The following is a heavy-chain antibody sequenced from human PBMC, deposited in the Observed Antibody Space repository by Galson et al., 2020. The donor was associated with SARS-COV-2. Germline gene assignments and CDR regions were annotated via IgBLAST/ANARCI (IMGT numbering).Heavy chain of an antibody. CDR2: INPTRGGT. CDR1: GYTFTGYY. Sequence: ASVKVSCKASGYTFTGYYMHWVRQAPGQGLEWMGWINPTRGGTNYAPKFQGGVTMTRDTSISTAYMELSRLRSDDTAVYYCASARGPDYYDSSGYLDYWGQGTLVTVSS. V-gene: IGHV1-2*02. J-gene: IGHJ4*02. D-gene: IGHD3-22*01. CDR3: ASARGPDYYDSSGYLDY.